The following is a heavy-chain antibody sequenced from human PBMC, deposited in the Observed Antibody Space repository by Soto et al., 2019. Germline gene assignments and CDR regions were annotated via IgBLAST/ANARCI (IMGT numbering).Heavy chain of an antibody. CDR1: GGSISSSSYF. CDR2: IYYSGNT. J-gene: IGHJ3*01. CDR3: AGYCCWGYCEGEVAFDF. Sequence: QLQLQESGPGLVKPWETLSLTCTVSGGSISSSSYFWGWIRQPPGKGLEWIGTIYYSGNTFHNPSPKSPSTILVDPSKNQVSPKPNSWTAADTAVYYRAGYCCWGYCEGEVAFDFLGQGTMVTVSS. V-gene: IGHV4-39*01. D-gene: IGHD3-16*01.